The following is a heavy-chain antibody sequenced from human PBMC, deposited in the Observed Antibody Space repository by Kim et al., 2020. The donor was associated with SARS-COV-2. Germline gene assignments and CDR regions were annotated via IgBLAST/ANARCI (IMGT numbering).Heavy chain of an antibody. V-gene: IGHV1-18*01. J-gene: IGHJ3*02. D-gene: IGHD6-19*01. Sequence: YAQKLQGRVTMTTDTSTSTAYMELRSLRSDDTAVYYCARGSGWTNDAFDIWGQGTMVTVSS. CDR3: ARGSGWTNDAFDI.